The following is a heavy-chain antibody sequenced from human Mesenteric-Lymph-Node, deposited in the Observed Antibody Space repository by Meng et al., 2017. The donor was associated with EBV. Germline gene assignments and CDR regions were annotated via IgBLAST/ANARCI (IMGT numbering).Heavy chain of an antibody. D-gene: IGHD4-17*01. Sequence: HLHEPGSGLVDPSRTLALPGAGSGDSVSNGDYPWSWIRQPSGKGLGWIGHIYHSGPSYYNPSLRSRVSISLDRAKNEFSLMLNSVTAADTAFYYCARSFNGDWPFFDLWGRGTLVTVSS. CDR1: GDSVSNGDYP. CDR3: ARSFNGDWPFFDL. V-gene: IGHV4-30-2*01. CDR2: IYHSGPS. J-gene: IGHJ2*01.